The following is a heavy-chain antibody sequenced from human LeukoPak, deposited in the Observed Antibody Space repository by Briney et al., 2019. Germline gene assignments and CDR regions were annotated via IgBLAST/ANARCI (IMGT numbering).Heavy chain of an antibody. J-gene: IGHJ5*02. CDR2: IYYSGST. D-gene: IGHD5-12*01. V-gene: IGHV4-59*08. Sequence: NTSETLSLTCTVSGGSISSYYWSWIRQPPGKGLEWIGYIYYSGSTNYNPSLKSRVTISVDTSKNQFSPKLSSVTAADTAVYYCARRAVATPTFDPWGQGTLVTVSS. CDR1: GGSISSYY. CDR3: ARRAVATPTFDP.